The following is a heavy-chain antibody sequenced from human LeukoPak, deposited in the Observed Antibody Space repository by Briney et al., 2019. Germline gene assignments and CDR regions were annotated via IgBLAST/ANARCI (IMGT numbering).Heavy chain of an antibody. CDR2: ISGSGGST. J-gene: IGHJ4*02. Sequence: GGSLRLSCAASGFTFSSYAMSWVRQAPGKGLEWVSGISGSGGSTYYADSVKGRFTISRDNSKNTLYLQMNSLRAEDTAVYYCAKDVSPFYYDSSGTIDYWGQGTLVTVSS. CDR1: GFTFSSYA. CDR3: AKDVSPFYYDSSGTIDY. V-gene: IGHV3-23*01. D-gene: IGHD3-22*01.